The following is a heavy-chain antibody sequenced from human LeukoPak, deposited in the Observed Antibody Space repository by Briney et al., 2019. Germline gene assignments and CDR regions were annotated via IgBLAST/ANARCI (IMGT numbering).Heavy chain of an antibody. D-gene: IGHD6-13*01. J-gene: IGHJ4*02. CDR3: ARGRWYLFY. Sequence: ASVKVSCKASGGTFRNYPISWVRQAPGQGLEWMGIINPSGGSTSYAQKFQGRVTMTRDMSTSTVYMGLSSLRSEDTAVYYCARGRWYLFYWGQGTLVTVSS. CDR2: INPSGGST. CDR1: GGTFRNYP. V-gene: IGHV1-46*01.